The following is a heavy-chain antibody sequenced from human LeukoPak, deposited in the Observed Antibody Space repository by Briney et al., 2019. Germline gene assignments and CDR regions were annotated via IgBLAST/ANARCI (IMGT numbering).Heavy chain of an antibody. CDR3: ARDGKRSPRDFWSGYHDC. CDR2: IIPIFGTA. V-gene: IGHV1-69*05. D-gene: IGHD3-3*01. Sequence: ASVKVSCKASGGTFSSYAISWVRQAPGQGLEWMGRIIPIFGTANCAQKFQGRVTITTDESTSTAYMELSSLRSEDTAVYYCARDGKRSPRDFWSGYHDCWGQGTLVTVSS. CDR1: GGTFSSYA. J-gene: IGHJ4*02.